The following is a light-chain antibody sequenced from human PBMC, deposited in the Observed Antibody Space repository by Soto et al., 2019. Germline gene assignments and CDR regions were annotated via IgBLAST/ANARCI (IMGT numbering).Light chain of an antibody. J-gene: IGKJ1*01. CDR2: GAS. Sequence: DLQMTQSPSSLSASVGDRVTIACRASQDISIHLAWFQQKPGKAPKSLIFGASSLQSVVPSKFSGRASGADFTLPIDSLQPEDVATYYGQQYHSYPPSFGQGTKVEIK. V-gene: IGKV1-16*02. CDR3: QQYHSYPPS. CDR1: QDISIH.